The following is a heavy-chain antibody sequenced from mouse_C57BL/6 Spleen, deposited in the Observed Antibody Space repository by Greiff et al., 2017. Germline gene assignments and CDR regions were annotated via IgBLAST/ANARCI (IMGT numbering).Heavy chain of an antibody. J-gene: IGHJ3*01. V-gene: IGHV1-26*01. CDR3: ARGFYGSSGWFAY. Sequence: EVQLQQSGPELVKPGASVKISCKASGYTFTDYYMNWVKQSHGKSLEWIGDINPNNGGTSYNQKFKGKATLTVDKSSSTAYMELRSLTSEDSAVYYCARGFYGSSGWFAYWGPEALVTVSA. D-gene: IGHD1-1*01. CDR2: INPNNGGT. CDR1: GYTFTDYY.